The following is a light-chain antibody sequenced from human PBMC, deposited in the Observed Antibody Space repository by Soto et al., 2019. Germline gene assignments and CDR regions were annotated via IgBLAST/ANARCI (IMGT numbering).Light chain of an antibody. Sequence: VMMQAPATLSGSPGERATLSCRASQTINNNIAWYQLKDGQVPRLLIYGASTRATDIPARFSGSGSGTEFTLTISSLQSEDFAEYHCQQYNNWPQTFGQGTKVDSK. J-gene: IGKJ1*01. CDR3: QQYNNWPQT. CDR1: QTINNN. CDR2: GAS. V-gene: IGKV3-15*01.